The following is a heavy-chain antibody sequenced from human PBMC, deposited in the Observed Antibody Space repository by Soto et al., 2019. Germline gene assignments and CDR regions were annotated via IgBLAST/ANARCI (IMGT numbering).Heavy chain of an antibody. J-gene: IGHJ3*02. D-gene: IGHD3-22*01. Sequence: EVQLLESGGGLVQPGGSLRLSCAASGFTFSSYAMSWVRQAPGKGLEWVSAISGSGGSTYYADSVKGRFTISRDNSXNXXYLQMNSLRAEDTAVYYCAKSQYYYDSSGTDAFDIWGQGTMVTVSS. CDR1: GFTFSSYA. CDR2: ISGSGGST. V-gene: IGHV3-23*01. CDR3: AKSQYYYDSSGTDAFDI.